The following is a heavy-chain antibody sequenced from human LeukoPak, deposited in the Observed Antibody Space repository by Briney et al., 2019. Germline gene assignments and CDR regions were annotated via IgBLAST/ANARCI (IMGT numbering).Heavy chain of an antibody. Sequence: GGSLRLSCSASGFTFSSYAMSWVRQAPGKGLEWVSTISGSGGTTHYADSVKGRFTISRDNSKNTLFLQLNSLRAEDTAVYYCAKSESAMSYYGMDVWGQGTTVTVSS. CDR3: AKSESAMSYYGMDV. CDR2: ISGSGGTT. D-gene: IGHD2-2*01. CDR1: GFTFSSYA. J-gene: IGHJ6*02. V-gene: IGHV3-23*01.